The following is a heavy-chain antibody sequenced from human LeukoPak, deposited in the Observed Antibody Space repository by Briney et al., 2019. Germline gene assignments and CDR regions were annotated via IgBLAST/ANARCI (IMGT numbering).Heavy chain of an antibody. CDR2: IIPIFGTA. D-gene: IGHD5-18*01. CDR3: ARDADTAMVTVMFDY. J-gene: IGHJ4*02. Sequence: SVKVSCKASGGTFSSYAISWVRQAPGQGLEWMGGIIPIFGTANYAQKFQGRVTITADESTSTAYMELSSLRSEDTAVYYCARDADTAMVTVMFDYWGQGTLVTVSS. CDR1: GGTFSSYA. V-gene: IGHV1-69*13.